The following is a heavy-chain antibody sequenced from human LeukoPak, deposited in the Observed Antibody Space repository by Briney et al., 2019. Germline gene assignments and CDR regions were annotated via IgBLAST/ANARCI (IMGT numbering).Heavy chain of an antibody. CDR1: GFTVSSNY. CDR3: ATSYGDYESYFDY. Sequence: PGGSLRLSCAASGFTVSSNYMSWVRQAPGKGLEWVSVIYSGGSTYYADSVKGRFTISRDNSKNTLYLQMNSLRAEDTAVYYCATSYGDYESYFDYWGQGTLVTVSS. J-gene: IGHJ4*02. V-gene: IGHV3-53*05. D-gene: IGHD4-17*01. CDR2: IYSGGST.